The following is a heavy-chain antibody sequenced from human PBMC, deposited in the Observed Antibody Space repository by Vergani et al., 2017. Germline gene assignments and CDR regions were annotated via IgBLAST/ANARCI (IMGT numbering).Heavy chain of an antibody. CDR3: GRVADFYGLGSRLLDL. D-gene: IGHD3-10*01. V-gene: IGHV4-59*02. Sequence: QAQLQESGPGLVKPSETLSLNCHVVGVSVTDYNCNWIRQPPGKELEWIGYMYHSGSTNYNPSLETRVTISGDTSKNQFSLKLNSVTAADTAVYYCGRVADFYGLGSRLLDLWGQGILVTVSS. CDR1: GVSVTDYN. CDR2: MYHSGST. J-gene: IGHJ5*02.